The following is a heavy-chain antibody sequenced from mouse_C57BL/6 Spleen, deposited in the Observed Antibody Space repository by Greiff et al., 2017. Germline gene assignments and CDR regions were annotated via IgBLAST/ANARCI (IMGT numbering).Heavy chain of an antibody. V-gene: IGHV7-3*01. J-gene: IGHJ1*03. CDR3: ARSLYYSNYGGYFDV. Sequence: EVKLMESGGGLVQPGGSLSLSCAASGFTFTDYYMSWVRQPPGKALEWLGFIRNKANGYTTEYSASVKGRFTISRDNSQSILSLQMNALRAEDSAAYYGARSLYYSNYGGYFDVWGTGTTVTVSS. D-gene: IGHD2-5*01. CDR2: IRNKANGYTT. CDR1: GFTFTDYY.